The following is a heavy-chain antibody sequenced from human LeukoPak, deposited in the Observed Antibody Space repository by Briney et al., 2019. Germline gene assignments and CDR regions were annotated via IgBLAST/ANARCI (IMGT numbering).Heavy chain of an antibody. Sequence: ASVKVSCKASGYSFTDKYMHWVRQAPGQGLEWMGWISAYNGNTNYAQKLQGRVTMTTDTSTSTAYMELRSLRSDDTAVYYCAREEYTRWGQGTLVTVSS. CDR2: ISAYNGNT. CDR1: GYSFTDKY. D-gene: IGHD6-6*01. J-gene: IGHJ4*02. V-gene: IGHV1-18*01. CDR3: AREEYTR.